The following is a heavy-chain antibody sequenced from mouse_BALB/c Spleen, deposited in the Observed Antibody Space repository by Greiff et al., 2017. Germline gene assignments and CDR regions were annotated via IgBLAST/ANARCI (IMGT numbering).Heavy chain of an antibody. J-gene: IGHJ3*01. CDR3: TRGEGGNYGTTGCFAY. CDR1: GYTFTSYW. Sequence: LQQPGSELVRPGASVKLSCKASGYTFTSYWMHWVKQRPGQGLEWIGNIYPGSGSTNYDEKFKSKATLTVDTSSSTAYMQLSSLTSEDSAVYYCTRGEGGNYGTTGCFAYWGQGTLVTVSA. CDR2: IYPGSGST. V-gene: IGHV1S22*01. D-gene: IGHD2-1*01.